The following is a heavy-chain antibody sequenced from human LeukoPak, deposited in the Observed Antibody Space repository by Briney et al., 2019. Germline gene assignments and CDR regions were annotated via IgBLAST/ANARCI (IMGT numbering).Heavy chain of an antibody. CDR2: GDYSGGT. CDR1: GDSFTSVTDY. V-gene: IGHV4-39*07. CDR3: ARGKRAYDSYGMDV. Sequence: SETLSLTCTVSGDSFTSVTDYWAWIRQPPGKGLEWIASGDYSGGTYYNPSLESRVAISADMSKNQISLKLTSVTGADTAVYYCARGKRAYDSYGMDVWGQGTTVTVFS. J-gene: IGHJ6*02.